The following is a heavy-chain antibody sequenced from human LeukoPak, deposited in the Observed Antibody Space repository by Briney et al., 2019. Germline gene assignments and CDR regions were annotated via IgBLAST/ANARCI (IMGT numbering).Heavy chain of an antibody. CDR2: MYSRGST. J-gene: IGHJ5*02. Sequence: SETLSLTCTVSGGSSSSSSWNWIRQPPGKGLEWIGYMYSRGSTNYNPSLKSRVTVSLDTSKNQFSLKLSSVTAADTAVYYCARHYSLTGGRLSEYWFDPWGQGTLVTVSS. D-gene: IGHD7-27*01. CDR1: GGSSSSSS. V-gene: IGHV4-59*08. CDR3: ARHYSLTGGRLSEYWFDP.